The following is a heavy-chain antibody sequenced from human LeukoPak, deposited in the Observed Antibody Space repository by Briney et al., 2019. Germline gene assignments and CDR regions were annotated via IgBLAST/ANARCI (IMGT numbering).Heavy chain of an antibody. CDR1: GGSISSSSYD. J-gene: IGHJ2*01. CDR2: IYYSGST. Sequence: SETLSLTCTVAGGSISSSSYDWGWVRQPPGKGVEWIGSIYYSGSTYYNPSLKSRVTISVDTSKNQFSLKLSSVTAADTAVYYCARKVVFDLWGRGTLVTVSS. D-gene: IGHD2-15*01. CDR3: ARKVVFDL. V-gene: IGHV4-39*01.